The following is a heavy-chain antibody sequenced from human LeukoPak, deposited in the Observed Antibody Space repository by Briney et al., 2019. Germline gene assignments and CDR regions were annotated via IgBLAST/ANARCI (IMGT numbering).Heavy chain of an antibody. CDR2: IIPIFGTA. D-gene: IGHD1-26*01. CDR1: GGTFSSYA. CDR3: TRVPWSSAFFDY. Sequence: SVKVSCKASGGTFSSYAISWVRQAPGQGLEWMGGIIPIFGTANYAQKFQGRVTITTDESTSTAYMELSSLRSEDTAVYYCTRVPWSSAFFDYWGQGTLVTVSS. J-gene: IGHJ4*02. V-gene: IGHV1-69*05.